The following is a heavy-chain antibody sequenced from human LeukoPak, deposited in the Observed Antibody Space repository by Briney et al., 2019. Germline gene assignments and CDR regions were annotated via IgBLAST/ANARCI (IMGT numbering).Heavy chain of an antibody. CDR1: GGSINYDY. Sequence: SETLSLTCTVSGGSINYDYWSWIRQSPGKRLEWIGYIHYNGATNYSPSLNSRVTISVDTSKNQFSLKLSSVTAADTALYYCATLRGASTAVFDSWGQGTLVTVSS. CDR2: IHYNGAT. D-gene: IGHD2-21*02. CDR3: ATLRGASTAVFDS. J-gene: IGHJ4*02. V-gene: IGHV4-59*08.